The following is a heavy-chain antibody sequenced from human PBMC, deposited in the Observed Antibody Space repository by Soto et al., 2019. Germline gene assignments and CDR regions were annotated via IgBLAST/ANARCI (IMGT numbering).Heavy chain of an antibody. V-gene: IGHV4-34*01. CDR1: GGSFRGYY. CDR2: INHSGST. J-gene: IGHJ4*02. Sequence: SETLSLPCAGYGGSFRGYYWTWLRQPPGTGLEWIGEINHSGSTNYNPSLKSRVTISVDTSKNQFSLKLTSVTAADTAVYYCARDKITGLFDYWGQGTLVTVSS. D-gene: IGHD2-8*02. CDR3: ARDKITGLFDY.